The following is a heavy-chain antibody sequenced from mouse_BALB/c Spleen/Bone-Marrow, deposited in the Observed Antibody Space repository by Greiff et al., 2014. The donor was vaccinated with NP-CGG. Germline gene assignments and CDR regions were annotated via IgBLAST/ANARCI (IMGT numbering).Heavy chain of an antibody. Sequence: QVQLKESGAELVRPGSSVKISCKASGYAFSTYWVTWVKQRPGQGLEWIGQIYPGDGDTKYNGKFKGKATLTADKSSSTAYMQLSSLTSEDSAVYFCAKVTTGFAYWGQGTLVTVSA. D-gene: IGHD2-2*01. J-gene: IGHJ3*01. CDR1: GYAFSTYW. CDR2: IYPGDGDT. CDR3: AKVTTGFAY. V-gene: IGHV1-80*01.